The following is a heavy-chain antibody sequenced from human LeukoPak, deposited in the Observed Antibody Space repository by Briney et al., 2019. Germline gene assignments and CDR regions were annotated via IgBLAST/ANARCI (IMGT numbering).Heavy chain of an antibody. CDR3: ATAPDNIATPWPVDY. CDR1: GYTLTELS. CDR2: FDPEDGET. Sequence: GASVKVSCKVSGYTLTELSMHWVRQAPGKGLEWMGGFDPEDGETIYAQKFQGRVTMTEDTSTDTAYMELSSLRSEDTAVYYCATAPDNIATPWPVDYWGQGTLVTVSS. D-gene: IGHD6-13*01. V-gene: IGHV1-24*01. J-gene: IGHJ4*02.